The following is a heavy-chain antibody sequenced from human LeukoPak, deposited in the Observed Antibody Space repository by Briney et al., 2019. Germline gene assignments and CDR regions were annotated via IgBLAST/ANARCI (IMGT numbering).Heavy chain of an antibody. CDR2: IKSDGSGI. CDR1: GFPFSNSW. V-gene: IGHV3-7*03. J-gene: IGHJ6*04. D-gene: IGHD1/OR15-1a*01. CDR3: AGGNSMDV. Sequence: GGSLRLSCAVSGFPFSNSWMYWVRQAPGKGLEGVANIKSDGSGISYVDSVKGRFIISRDNTRNSLYLQMNSLRVEDTAVYFCAGGNSMDVWGKGTAVTVSS.